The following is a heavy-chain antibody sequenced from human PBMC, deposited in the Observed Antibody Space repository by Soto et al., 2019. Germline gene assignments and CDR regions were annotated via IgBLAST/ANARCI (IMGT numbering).Heavy chain of an antibody. J-gene: IGHJ4*02. CDR3: ARYLKQWVDRLGLDY. V-gene: IGHV1-18*01. CDR1: GYTFTSYG. CDR2: ISPYNGNT. Sequence: QVQLVQSGGEVKKPGAAVKVSCKASGYTFTSYGISWVRQAPGQVLEWMGWISPYNGNTYYVQKFQGRVTMTTDTITRQAYMELRDLRSNDTAVYYCARYLKQWVDRLGLDYWGQGSLVSVSS. D-gene: IGHD6-19*01.